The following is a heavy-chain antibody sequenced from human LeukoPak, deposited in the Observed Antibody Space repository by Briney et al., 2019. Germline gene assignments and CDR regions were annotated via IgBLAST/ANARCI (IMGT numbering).Heavy chain of an antibody. Sequence: SVKVSCKASGYTFTSYGISWVRQAPGQGLEWMGGIIPIFGTANYAQKFQGRDTITADKSTSTAYMELSSLRSEDTAVYYCASETLSSGADKRDYWGQGTLVTVSS. J-gene: IGHJ4*02. D-gene: IGHD6-19*01. V-gene: IGHV1-69*06. CDR3: ASETLSSGADKRDY. CDR2: IIPIFGTA. CDR1: GYTFTSYG.